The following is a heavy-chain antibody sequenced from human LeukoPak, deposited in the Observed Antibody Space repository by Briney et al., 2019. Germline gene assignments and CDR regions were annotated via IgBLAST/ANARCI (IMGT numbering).Heavy chain of an antibody. D-gene: IGHD5-24*01. CDR1: GXSISRSDG. V-gene: IGHV4-4*02. J-gene: IGHJ3*01. CDR3: ARDASLQTGAFDV. CDR2: IFHSGST. Sequence: PSGTLPLTCAVSGXSISRSDGWSWVRQSPGKELEWIGEIFHSGSTKYNPSLKSRVTISVDKSKNQFSLNLTSVTAADTAMYYCARDASLQTGAFDVWGQGTMVTVSS.